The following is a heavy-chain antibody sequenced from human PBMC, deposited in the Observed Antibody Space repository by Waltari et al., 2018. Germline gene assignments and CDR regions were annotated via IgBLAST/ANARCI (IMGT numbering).Heavy chain of an antibody. J-gene: IGHJ3*02. V-gene: IGHV3-48*04. CDR2: ISSSSTI. CDR3: ARQAGNYYDSDAFDI. D-gene: IGHD3-22*01. Sequence: EVQLVESGGGLVQPGGSLRLSCAASGFTFSSYSMNWVRQAPGKGLEWVSYISSSSTIYYADSVKGRFTISRDNAKNSLYLQMNSLRAEDTAVYYCARQAGNYYDSDAFDIWGQGTMVTVSS. CDR1: GFTFSSYS.